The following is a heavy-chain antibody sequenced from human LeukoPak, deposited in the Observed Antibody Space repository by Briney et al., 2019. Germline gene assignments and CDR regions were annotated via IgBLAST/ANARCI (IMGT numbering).Heavy chain of an antibody. J-gene: IGHJ4*02. D-gene: IGHD6-13*01. CDR1: GFTFSSYA. V-gene: IGHV3-23*01. CDR2: ISGSGGST. CDR3: AKPPPRGAAARPYYFDY. Sequence: PGGSLRLSCAASGFTFSSYAMSWVRQAPGKGLEWVSAISGSGGSTYYADSVKGRFTISRDNSKNTLYLQMNSLRAEDTAVYYCAKPPPRGAAARPYYFDYWGQGTLVTVSS.